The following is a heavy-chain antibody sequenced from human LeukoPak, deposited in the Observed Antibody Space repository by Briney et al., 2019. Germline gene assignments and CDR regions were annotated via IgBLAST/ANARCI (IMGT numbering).Heavy chain of an antibody. Sequence: GGSLRLSCAASGFAFSNYWMFWVRQAPGKGLAWISQTDTEGADTTYGDPAKGRFTASRDNAKNTLYLQMNSLRVEDTAVYFCARGKAITAGIDFWGQGTLVTVSS. CDR1: GFAFSNYW. J-gene: IGHJ4*02. CDR3: ARGKAITAGIDF. D-gene: IGHD6-19*01. CDR2: TDTEGADT. V-gene: IGHV3-74*01.